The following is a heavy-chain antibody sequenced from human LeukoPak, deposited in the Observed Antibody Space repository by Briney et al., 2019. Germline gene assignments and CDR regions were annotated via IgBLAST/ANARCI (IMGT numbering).Heavy chain of an antibody. CDR2: IYYSGST. V-gene: IGHV4-59*01. D-gene: IGHD6-6*01. CDR3: ARSSLGVGSSYYFDY. CDR1: GGSISSYY. J-gene: IGHJ4*02. Sequence: PSETLSLTCTVSGGSISSYYWSWIRQPPGKGLEWIGYIYYSGSTNYNPSLKSRVTISVDTSKNQFSLKLSSVTAADTAVYYCARSSLGVGSSYYFDYWGQGTLVTVSS.